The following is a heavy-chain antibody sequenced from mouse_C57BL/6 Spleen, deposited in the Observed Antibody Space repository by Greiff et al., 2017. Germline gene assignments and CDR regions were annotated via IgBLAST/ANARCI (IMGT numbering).Heavy chain of an antibody. V-gene: IGHV1-19*01. CDR2: INPYNGGT. Sequence: VQLQQSGPVLVKPGASVKMSCKASGYTFTDYYMNWVKQSHGKSLEWIGVINPYNGGTSYNQKLKGKATLTVDKSSSTAYMELNSLTSEDSAVYYCARATVVASYYFDYWGQGTTLTVSS. D-gene: IGHD1-1*01. J-gene: IGHJ2*01. CDR1: GYTFTDYY. CDR3: ARATVVASYYFDY.